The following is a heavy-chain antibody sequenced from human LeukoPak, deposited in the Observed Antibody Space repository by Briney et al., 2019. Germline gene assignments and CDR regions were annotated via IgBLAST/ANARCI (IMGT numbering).Heavy chain of an antibody. CDR2: IYYSGST. D-gene: IGHD4-23*01. CDR3: ARVNYDYYYYMDV. CDR1: GGSISSGDYY. V-gene: IGHV4-30-4*08. J-gene: IGHJ6*03. Sequence: TSQTLSLTCTVSGGSISSGDYYWSWIRQPPGKGLEWIGYIYYSGSTYYNPSLKSRVTISVDTSKNQFSLKLSSVTAADTALYYCARVNYDYYYYMDVWGKGTTVTVSS.